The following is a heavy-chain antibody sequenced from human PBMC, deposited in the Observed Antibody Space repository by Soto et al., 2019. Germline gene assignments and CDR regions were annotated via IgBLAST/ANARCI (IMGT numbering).Heavy chain of an antibody. CDR2: IHYSGST. Sequence: QVQLQESGPGLVKPSETLSLTCTVSGGSISPYYWSWIRQSPGKGLEWIGYIHYSGSTNYNPSLKSRVTISVATSKKQFSLKLRFVTAADTAVYYCARLQAVAGTGDWFDPWGQGTLVTVST. J-gene: IGHJ5*02. D-gene: IGHD6-19*01. V-gene: IGHV4-59*08. CDR1: GGSISPYY. CDR3: ARLQAVAGTGDWFDP.